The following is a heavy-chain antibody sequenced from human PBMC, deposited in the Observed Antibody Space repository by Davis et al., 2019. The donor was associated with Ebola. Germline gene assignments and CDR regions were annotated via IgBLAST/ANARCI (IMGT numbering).Heavy chain of an antibody. Sequence: GGSLRLSCKGSGYSFTNYWIGWVRQVPGKGLEWLGIIYPGDADTRYSPSFRGQVTISADKSTKTAFLQWSSLKASDTGIYYCASLRRTITGMDDSFDIWAKGQWSPSLQ. J-gene: IGHJ3*02. CDR2: IYPGDADT. V-gene: IGHV5-51*01. CDR1: GYSFTNYW. D-gene: IGHD7-27*01. CDR3: ASLRRTITGMDDSFDI.